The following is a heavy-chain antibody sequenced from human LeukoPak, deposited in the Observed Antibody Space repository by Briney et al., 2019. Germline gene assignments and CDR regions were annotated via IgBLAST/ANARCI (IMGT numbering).Heavy chain of an antibody. CDR1: GFTFSGYN. Sequence: PGGSLRLSCAASGFTFSGYNMNWVRQAPGKGLEWISYISSASGTIYYADSVKGRFSISRDNSKNTLSLQMNSLTAEDTAVYYCAAVRDFAFDIWGQGTMVTVSS. CDR2: ISSASGTI. J-gene: IGHJ3*02. D-gene: IGHD2-8*01. V-gene: IGHV3-48*01. CDR3: AAVRDFAFDI.